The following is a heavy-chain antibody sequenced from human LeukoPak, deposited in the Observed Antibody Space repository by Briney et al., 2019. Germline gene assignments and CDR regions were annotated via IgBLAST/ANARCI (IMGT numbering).Heavy chain of an antibody. CDR3: ASSLSSDFWSGYYDDDAFDI. D-gene: IGHD3-3*01. CDR1: GYTFTSYD. Sequence: ASVKVSCKASGYTFTSYDINWVRQATGQGLEWMGCMNPNSGNTGYAQKFQGGVTITRNTSISTAYMELSSLRSEDTAVYYCASSLSSDFWSGYYDDDAFDIWGQGTMVTVSS. V-gene: IGHV1-8*03. CDR2: MNPNSGNT. J-gene: IGHJ3*02.